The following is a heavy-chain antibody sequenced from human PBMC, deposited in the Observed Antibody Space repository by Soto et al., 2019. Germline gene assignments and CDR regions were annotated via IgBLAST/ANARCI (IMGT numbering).Heavy chain of an antibody. J-gene: IGHJ4*02. CDR1: GGSISSSSYY. CDR2: IYYSGST. V-gene: IGHV4-39*01. Sequence: SETLSLTCTVSGGSISSSSYYWGWIRQPPGKGLEWIGSIYYSGSTYYNPSLKSRVTISVDTSKNQFSLKLSSVTAADTAVYYCARHTLPAYYGDYGGFDYWGQGTLVTVSS. D-gene: IGHD4-17*01. CDR3: ARHTLPAYYGDYGGFDY.